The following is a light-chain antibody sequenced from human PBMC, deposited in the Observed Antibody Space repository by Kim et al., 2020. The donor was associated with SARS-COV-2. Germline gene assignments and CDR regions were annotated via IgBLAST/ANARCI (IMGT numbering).Light chain of an antibody. J-gene: IGLJ3*02. Sequence: QHVPLTCTGTSNDVGNECATWLQQHQGHPPKLLLSRNNNRPSGISERFSASRSGDTASRTITGLQPEDEADYYCSAWDSSLSAWVFGGETQLTVL. CDR3: SAWDSSLSAWV. V-gene: IGLV10-54*01. CDR1: SNDVGNEC. CDR2: RNN.